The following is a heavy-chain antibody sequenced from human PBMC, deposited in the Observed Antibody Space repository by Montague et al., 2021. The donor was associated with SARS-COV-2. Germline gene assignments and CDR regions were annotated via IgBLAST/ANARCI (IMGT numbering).Heavy chain of an antibody. V-gene: IGHV4-39*01. CDR2: IYYSGST. CDR3: ARHTMTRITVFEVVCHDNWFDP. CDR1: GGSISSSGYY. Sequence: SETLSLTCTVSGGSISSSGYYWGWIRQPPGKGLEWIGNIYYSGSTYYNPSLKSRATISVDTSKNQFSLKLSSVTAADTAVYYCARHTMTRITVFEVVCHDNWFDPWGQGTLVTGSS. J-gene: IGHJ5*02. D-gene: IGHD3-3*01.